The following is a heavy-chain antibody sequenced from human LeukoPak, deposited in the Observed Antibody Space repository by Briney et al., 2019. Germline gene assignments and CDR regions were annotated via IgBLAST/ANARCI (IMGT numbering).Heavy chain of an antibody. V-gene: IGHV3-23*01. CDR1: GFPFTTYA. D-gene: IGHD3-22*01. CDR3: AKGLYYDSSGPYYFDY. Sequence: GGSLRLSCEASGFPFTTYAMSWVRQAPGKGLEWVSAISGSGGSTYYADSVKGRFTISRDNSKNTLYLQMNSLRAEDTAVYYCAKGLYYDSSGPYYFDYWGQGTLVTVSS. CDR2: ISGSGGST. J-gene: IGHJ4*02.